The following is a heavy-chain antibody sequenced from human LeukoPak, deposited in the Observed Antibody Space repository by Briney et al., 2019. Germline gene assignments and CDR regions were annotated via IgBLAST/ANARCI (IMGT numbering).Heavy chain of an antibody. Sequence: PGGSLRLSCAASGFIFSSSEMNWVRQAPGKGLEWIGEINHSGSTNYNPSLKRRVTISVDTSKNQFSLKLSSVTAADTAVYYCARDRRVYYYDSSGYYPHDAFDIWGQGTMVTVSS. J-gene: IGHJ3*02. D-gene: IGHD3-22*01. CDR1: GFIFSSSE. V-gene: IGHV4-34*01. CDR2: INHSGST. CDR3: ARDRRVYYYDSSGYYPHDAFDI.